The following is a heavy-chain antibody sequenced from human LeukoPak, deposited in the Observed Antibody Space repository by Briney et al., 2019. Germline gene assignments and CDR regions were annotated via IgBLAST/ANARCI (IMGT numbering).Heavy chain of an antibody. Sequence: GASVKVSCKASGGTFSSYAISWVRQAPGQGLEWMGGIIPIFGTANYAQKFQGRVTITTDESTSTAYMELSSLRSEDTAVYYCARGRISGAARPASKYYFDYWGQGTLVTVSS. CDR1: GGTFSSYA. CDR3: ARGRISGAARPASKYYFDY. D-gene: IGHD6-6*01. J-gene: IGHJ4*02. CDR2: IIPIFGTA. V-gene: IGHV1-69*05.